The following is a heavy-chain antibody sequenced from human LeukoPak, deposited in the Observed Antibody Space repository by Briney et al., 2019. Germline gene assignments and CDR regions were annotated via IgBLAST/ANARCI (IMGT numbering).Heavy chain of an antibody. V-gene: IGHV4-39*07. CDR2: ISHSGTT. Sequence: SETLSLICIVSGGSINSNSYYWGWIRQPPGKGLEWIGSISHSGTTYYNPSLKSRITISQDTSKNQFSLKVNSVTAADTAAYYCTREEGGTTVDYWGQGTLVTVSS. CDR1: GGSINSNSYY. J-gene: IGHJ4*02. D-gene: IGHD1-1*01. CDR3: TREEGGTTVDY.